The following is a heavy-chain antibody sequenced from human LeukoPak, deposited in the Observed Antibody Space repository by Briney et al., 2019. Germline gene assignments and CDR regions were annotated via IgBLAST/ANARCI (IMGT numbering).Heavy chain of an antibody. D-gene: IGHD3-10*01. J-gene: IGHJ4*02. CDR3: ARSGPYYYGSGSYSY. V-gene: IGHV4-30-4*01. CDR1: GGSISSGDYY. CDR2: IYYSGST. Sequence: PSQTLSLTCTVSGGSISSGDYYWSWIRQPPGKGLEWIGYIYYSGSTYYNPSLKSRVTISVDTSKNQFSLKLSSVTAADTAVYYCARSGPYYYGSGSYSYWGQGTLVTVSS.